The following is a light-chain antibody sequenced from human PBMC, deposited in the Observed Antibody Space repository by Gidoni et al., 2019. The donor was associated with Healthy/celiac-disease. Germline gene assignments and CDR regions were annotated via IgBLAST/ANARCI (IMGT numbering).Light chain of an antibody. CDR2: DAS. CDR3: QQRSNLLT. Sequence: ELLLTQSPATLSLSPGERATLSCRASQSVSSYLAWYQQKPGQAPRLLIYDASNRATGIPARFSGSGSGTDFTLTISSLEPEDFAVYYCQQRSNLLTFGGGTKVEIK. V-gene: IGKV3-11*01. CDR1: QSVSSY. J-gene: IGKJ4*01.